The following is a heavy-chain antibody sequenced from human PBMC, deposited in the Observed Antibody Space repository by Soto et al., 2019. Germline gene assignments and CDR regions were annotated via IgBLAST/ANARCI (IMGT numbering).Heavy chain of an antibody. CDR1: GGSISSSDYW. D-gene: IGHD5-12*01. J-gene: IGHJ5*02. V-gene: IGHV4-39*01. Sequence: SETLSLTCTVSGGSISSSDYWWGWIRQPPGKGLEWIGSIYYTGSTYYNPSLKSRVIISVDTSKNQFSLRLSSVTAADTAVYYCARRVATITRLPTYNWFDPWGQGTLVTVSS. CDR3: ARRVATITRLPTYNWFDP. CDR2: IYYTGST.